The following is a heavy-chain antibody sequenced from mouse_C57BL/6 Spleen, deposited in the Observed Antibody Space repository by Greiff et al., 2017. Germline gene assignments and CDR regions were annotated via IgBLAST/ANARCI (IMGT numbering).Heavy chain of an antibody. CDR3: TSSYDYFLTD. CDR1: GYTFTSYW. D-gene: IGHD2-4*01. CDR2: IYPGNSDT. J-gene: IGHJ2*01. Sequence: EVQLQQSGTVLARPGASVKMSCKTSGYTFTSYWMHWVKQRPGPGLEWIGAIYPGNSDTSYNQKFKGKAKLTAVTSASTAYMELSSLTNEDSAVYYCTSSYDYFLTDWGQGTTLTVSS. V-gene: IGHV1-5*01.